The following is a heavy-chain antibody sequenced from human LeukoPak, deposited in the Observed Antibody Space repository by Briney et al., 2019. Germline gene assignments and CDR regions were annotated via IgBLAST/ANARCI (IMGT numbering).Heavy chain of an antibody. D-gene: IGHD3-10*01. CDR2: ISYDGSNK. CDR1: GITLSSYD. Sequence: GRSLRLSCAASGITLSSYDMHWVRHAPGKALEWVAVISYDGSNKDYAESVNGRFTISRDNSKNTLDLQMNSLRAEDTAVYYCAKDRGVWAFDIWGQGTMVTVSS. V-gene: IGHV3-30-3*01. CDR3: AKDRGVWAFDI. J-gene: IGHJ3*02.